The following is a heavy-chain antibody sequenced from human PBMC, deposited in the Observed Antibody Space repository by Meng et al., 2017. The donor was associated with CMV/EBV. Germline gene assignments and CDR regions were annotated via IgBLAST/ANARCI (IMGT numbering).Heavy chain of an antibody. J-gene: IGHJ4*02. CDR1: GFTFSSYS. Sequence: GESLKISCAASGFTFSSYSMNWVRQAPGKGLVWVSRINSDGSSISYADSVKGRFTISRDNAKNTLYLQMNSLRAEDTAVYYCARSRQRYSSSSNGDYWGQGTLVTVSS. CDR2: INSDGSSI. CDR3: ARSRQRYSSSSNGDY. D-gene: IGHD6-6*01. V-gene: IGHV3-74*01.